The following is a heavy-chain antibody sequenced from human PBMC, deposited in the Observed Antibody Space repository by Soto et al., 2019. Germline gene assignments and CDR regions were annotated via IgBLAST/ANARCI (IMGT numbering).Heavy chain of an antibody. V-gene: IGHV5-51*01. CDR1: GYSFTSYW. Sequence: PGESLKISCKGSGYSFTSYWIGWVRQMPGKGLEWMGIIYPGDSDIRYSPSFQGHVTISADKSISTAYLQWSSLKASDTAMYYCARTSAAGKYYYGMDVWGQGTTVTVSS. CDR2: IYPGDSDI. D-gene: IGHD6-13*01. J-gene: IGHJ6*02. CDR3: ARTSAAGKYYYGMDV.